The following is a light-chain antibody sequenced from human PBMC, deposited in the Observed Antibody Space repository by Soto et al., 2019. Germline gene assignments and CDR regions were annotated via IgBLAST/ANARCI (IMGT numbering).Light chain of an antibody. Sequence: QSVLTQPPSVSAAPGQEVTTSCSGSSSNIAANSVSWYQHLPGTAPKLLIYDSDRRHSGTPARFSGSKSGTSATLGITGLQTGDEADYYCGAWDTSLTVYVFGSGTKLTVL. CDR1: SSNIAANS. V-gene: IGLV1-51*01. CDR2: DSD. CDR3: GAWDTSLTVYV. J-gene: IGLJ1*01.